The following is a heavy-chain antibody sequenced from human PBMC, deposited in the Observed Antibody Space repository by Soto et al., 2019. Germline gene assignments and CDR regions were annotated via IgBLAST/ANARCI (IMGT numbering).Heavy chain of an antibody. V-gene: IGHV4-4*07. D-gene: IGHD6-6*01. Sequence: PSETLSLTCTVSGGSISSYYWSWMRQPAGKGLEWIGRIYTSGSTNYNTSLKGRVTMSVDTSKNQFSLKLSSVTAADTAVYYCARVRIAARTGAYGMDVWGQGTTVTVSS. J-gene: IGHJ6*02. CDR3: ARVRIAARTGAYGMDV. CDR2: IYTSGST. CDR1: GGSISSYY.